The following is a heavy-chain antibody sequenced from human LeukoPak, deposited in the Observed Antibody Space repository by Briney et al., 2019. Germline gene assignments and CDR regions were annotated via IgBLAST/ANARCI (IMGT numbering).Heavy chain of an antibody. CDR1: GFTFSSYW. CDR2: IKSDGSSI. CDR3: SRDGIFTG. J-gene: IGHJ4*02. V-gene: IGHV3-74*03. D-gene: IGHD3-3*01. Sequence: PGGSLRLSCAASGFTFSSYWMHWVRQAPGKGLVWVSRIKSDGSSIMYADSVKGRFTISRDNAKSTLYLQMNSLKAEDTAVYYCSRDGIFTGWGQGTLVTVSS.